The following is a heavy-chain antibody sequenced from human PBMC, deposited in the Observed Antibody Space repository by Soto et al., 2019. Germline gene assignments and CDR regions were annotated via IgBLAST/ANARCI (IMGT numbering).Heavy chain of an antibody. V-gene: IGHV3-30*18. CDR1: GFNFDNYG. J-gene: IGHJ4*02. Sequence: QVQLVESGGGVVQPGGSLRLSRQASGFNFDNYGMHWVRQAPGKGLEWVAVITYDGSFQYYADSVKGRFTISRDNSKNTLFLHLNTLKPEDTAVYHCAKDRVGGTFYTPLGFWGQGTLVTVSS. CDR2: ITYDGSFQ. CDR3: AKDRVGGTFYTPLGF. D-gene: IGHD1-7*01.